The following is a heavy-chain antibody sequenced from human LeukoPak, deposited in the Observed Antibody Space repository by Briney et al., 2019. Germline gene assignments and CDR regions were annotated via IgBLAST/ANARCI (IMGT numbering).Heavy chain of an antibody. V-gene: IGHV4-34*01. CDR3: TRSGLTGMRKYPRADYYYYGMDV. CDR2: INYNGEIA. Sequence: SETLSLTCDVPGGSFSGSLWSWLRQPPGKGLEWVGEINYNGEIANYNPSLTSRVTISVDTSRNQFSLRLTSVTAADTAVYYCTRSGLTGMRKYPRADYYYYGMDVWGQGTAVTVSS. D-gene: IGHD1-14*01. CDR1: GGSFSGSL. J-gene: IGHJ6*02.